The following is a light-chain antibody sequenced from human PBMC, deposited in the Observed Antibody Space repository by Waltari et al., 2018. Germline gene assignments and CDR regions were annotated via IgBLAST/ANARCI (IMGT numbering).Light chain of an antibody. CDR2: WAS. Sequence: DIVMTQSSDSLAVSLGERATINCKSSQSVLYNSNNKNYLAWYQQKPGQSPKLLIYWASTRESGVPDRFSGSGSGTDFTLTISSLQAEDVAVYYCQQYYTTPLTFGGGTTVEIK. V-gene: IGKV4-1*01. J-gene: IGKJ4*01. CDR1: QSVLYNSNNKNY. CDR3: QQYYTTPLT.